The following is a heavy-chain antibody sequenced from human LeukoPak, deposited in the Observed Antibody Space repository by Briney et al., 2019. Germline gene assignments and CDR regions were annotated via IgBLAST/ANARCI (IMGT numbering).Heavy chain of an antibody. CDR2: IIPIFGTA. CDR1: GGTFSSYA. V-gene: IGHV1-69*13. D-gene: IGHD6-19*01. J-gene: IGHJ4*02. CDR3: ARSRVAGPGFDY. Sequence: SVKVSCKASGGTFSSYAISWVRQAPGQGLEWKGGIIPIFGTANYAQKFQGRVTITADESTSTAYMELSSLRSEDTAVYYCARSRVAGPGFDYRGQGTLVTVSS.